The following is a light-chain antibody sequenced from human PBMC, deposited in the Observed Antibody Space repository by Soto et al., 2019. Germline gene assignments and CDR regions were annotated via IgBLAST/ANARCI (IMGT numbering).Light chain of an antibody. CDR1: PGAVTSRYY. J-gene: IGLJ2*01. V-gene: IGLV7-43*01. CDR3: LLYYGGGQLGV. Sequence: AVVTQEPSLTVCPGVTVTLPCPASPGAVTSRYYPSWFQQKPGEAPWAMIYRTSNKHSWNPVRFLSSRLGGKAALTLSGVQPEDEAEYYCLLYYGGGQLGVFGGGSKVTVL. CDR2: RTS.